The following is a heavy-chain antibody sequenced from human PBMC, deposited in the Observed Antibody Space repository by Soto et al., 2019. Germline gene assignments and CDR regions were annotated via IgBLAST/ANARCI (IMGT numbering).Heavy chain of an antibody. D-gene: IGHD3-16*02. Sequence: QVQLVQSGAEVKKPGASVKVSCKASGYTFTSYGISWVRQAPGQGLEWMGWISAYNGNTNYAQKLQGRVTMTTDTSTSTAYMELRSLRSDDTVVYYCARSPRGLSTYYYYYGMDVWGQGTTVTVSS. CDR3: ARSPRGLSTYYYYYGMDV. CDR1: GYTFTSYG. CDR2: ISAYNGNT. J-gene: IGHJ6*02. V-gene: IGHV1-18*01.